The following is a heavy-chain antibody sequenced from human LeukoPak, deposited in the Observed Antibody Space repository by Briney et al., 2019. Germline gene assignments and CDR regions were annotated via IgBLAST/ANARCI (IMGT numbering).Heavy chain of an antibody. J-gene: IGHJ5*02. CDR3: ARDVFIAALPGGLGWFDP. CDR1: GGSFSGYY. V-gene: IGHV4-59*10. Sequence: SETLSLTCAVYGGSFSGYYWSWIRQPPGKGLEWIGRIYTSGSTNYNPSLKSRVTMSVDTSKNQFSLKLSSVTAADTAVYYCARDVFIAALPGGLGWFDPWGQGTLVTVSS. CDR2: IYTSGST. D-gene: IGHD6-6*01.